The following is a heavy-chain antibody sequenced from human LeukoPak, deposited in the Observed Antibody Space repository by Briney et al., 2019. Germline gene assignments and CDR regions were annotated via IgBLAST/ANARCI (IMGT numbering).Heavy chain of an antibody. D-gene: IGHD6-6*01. CDR2: IYSGGST. V-gene: IGHV3-53*01. CDR3: ARDISSSSSGGYYYYMDV. Sequence: GGSLRLSCAASGFTVSSNYMSWVRQAPGKGLEWVSVIYSGGSTYYADSVKGRFTISRDNSKNTLCLQMNSLRAEDTAAYYCARDISSSSSGGYYYYMDVWGKGTTVTVSS. J-gene: IGHJ6*03. CDR1: GFTVSSNY.